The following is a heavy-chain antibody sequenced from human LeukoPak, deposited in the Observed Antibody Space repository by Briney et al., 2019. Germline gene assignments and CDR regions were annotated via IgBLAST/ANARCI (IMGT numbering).Heavy chain of an antibody. CDR3: AKTKLGYCSGGSCYSRHYRLDY. CDR1: GFTFSIYA. Sequence: GGSLRLSCAASGFTFSIYAMSWVRQAPGKGLQSVSSITSSGDGTYYADSVKGRFTISRDDSKNTLYLQMNSLRAEDTAVYYCAKTKLGYCSGGSCYSRHYRLDYWGQGTLVTVSS. V-gene: IGHV3-23*01. CDR2: ITSSGDGT. J-gene: IGHJ4*02. D-gene: IGHD2-15*01.